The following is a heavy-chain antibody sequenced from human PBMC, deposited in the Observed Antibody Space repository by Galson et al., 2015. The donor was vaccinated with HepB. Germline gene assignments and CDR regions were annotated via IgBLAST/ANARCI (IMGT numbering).Heavy chain of an antibody. D-gene: IGHD6-19*01. CDR2: VRTKANSYAT. J-gene: IGHJ4*02. V-gene: IGHV3-73*01. CDR1: GFTFSGSS. Sequence: SLRLSCAASGFTFSGSSMHWVRQAPGKGLEWVGRVRTKANSYATAYAASVGGRFSISRDDSKNTACLQINSLKTEDTAMYYCATSGWTRNYWGQGTLVTVSS. CDR3: ATSGWTRNY.